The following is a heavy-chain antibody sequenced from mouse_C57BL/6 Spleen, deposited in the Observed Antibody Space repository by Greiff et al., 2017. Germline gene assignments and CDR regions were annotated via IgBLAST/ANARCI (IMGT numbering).Heavy chain of an antibody. Sequence: QVQLKQPGAELVKPGASVKLSCKASGYNFTSYWMHWVKQRPGQGLEWIGMIHPNSGSTNYNEKFKSKATLAVDKSSSTAYMQLSSLTSVDSAVYSCARSVYDAYYYYDYWGQGTTLTVSS. CDR1: GYNFTSYW. CDR3: ARSVYDAYYYYDY. D-gene: IGHD2-3*01. V-gene: IGHV1-64*01. J-gene: IGHJ2*01. CDR2: IHPNSGST.